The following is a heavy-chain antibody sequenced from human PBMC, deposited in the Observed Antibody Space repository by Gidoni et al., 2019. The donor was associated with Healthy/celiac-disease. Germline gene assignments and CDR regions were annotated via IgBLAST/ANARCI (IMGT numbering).Heavy chain of an antibody. Sequence: QVQLVQSGAEAKKPGASVQVSCKASGYPFTGYDMHWVRQAPGQGLEWMGWINPNSGGTNYAQKFQGRVTMTRDTSISTAYMELSRLRSDDTAVYYCARDYSLVTATEFDYWGQGTLVTVSS. J-gene: IGHJ4*02. V-gene: IGHV1-2*02. CDR2: INPNSGGT. D-gene: IGHD2-21*02. CDR3: ARDYSLVTATEFDY. CDR1: GYPFTGYD.